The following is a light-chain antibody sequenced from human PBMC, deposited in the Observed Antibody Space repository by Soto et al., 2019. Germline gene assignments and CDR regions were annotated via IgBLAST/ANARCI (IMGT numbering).Light chain of an antibody. CDR1: QDIRTS. V-gene: IGKV1-33*01. Sequence: DIQMTQSPSSLSASVGARISITCQASQDIRTSLSWFQQKPGRAPKLLIYGASNLETGLPSRFRGIGSGTDFTFTISSLQPEDIATYYCQQYDKLPPFTFGPGTKVYIK. CDR3: QQYDKLPPFT. J-gene: IGKJ3*01. CDR2: GAS.